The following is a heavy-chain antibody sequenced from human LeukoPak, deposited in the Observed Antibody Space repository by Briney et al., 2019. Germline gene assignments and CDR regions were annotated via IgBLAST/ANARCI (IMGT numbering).Heavy chain of an antibody. CDR2: IYYSGST. V-gene: IGHV4-59*12. CDR1: GGSFSGYY. J-gene: IGHJ4*02. CDR3: ARGMQGYYDFWSGYSYYFDY. D-gene: IGHD3-3*01. Sequence: SETLSLTCAVYGGSFSGYYWSWIRQPPGKGLEWIGYIYYSGSTYYNPSLKSRVTISVDTSKNQFSLKLSSVTAADTAVYYCARGMQGYYDFWSGYSYYFDYWGQGTLVTVSS.